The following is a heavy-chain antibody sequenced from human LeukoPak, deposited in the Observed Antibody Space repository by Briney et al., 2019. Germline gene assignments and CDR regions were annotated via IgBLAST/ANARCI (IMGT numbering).Heavy chain of an antibody. D-gene: IGHD3-10*01. Sequence: GASVKVSCKASGYTFTSYDINWVRQATGQGLEWMGWMNPNSANTGYAQKFQGRVTMTRDTSISTAYMELSSLTSEETAVYYCARGPSYGSGSYNIYGIDYWGQGTLVTVSS. CDR3: ARGPSYGSGSYNIYGIDY. V-gene: IGHV1-8*01. CDR1: GYTFTSYD. J-gene: IGHJ4*02. CDR2: MNPNSANT.